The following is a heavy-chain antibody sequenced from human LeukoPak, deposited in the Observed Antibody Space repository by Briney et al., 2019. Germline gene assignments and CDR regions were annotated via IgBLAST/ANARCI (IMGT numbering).Heavy chain of an antibody. J-gene: IGHJ4*02. CDR1: GFTFSTYW. D-gene: IGHD1-26*01. V-gene: IGHV3-74*01. Sequence: PGGSLRLSCAASGFTFSTYWMHLVRQAPGKGLVWLSRINTDGSTTTYADSVKGRFTISRDNAKNTLYLQVDSLRAEDTAMYYCARGGVGSPTVDYWGQGTLVTLSS. CDR3: ARGGVGSPTVDY. CDR2: INTDGSTT.